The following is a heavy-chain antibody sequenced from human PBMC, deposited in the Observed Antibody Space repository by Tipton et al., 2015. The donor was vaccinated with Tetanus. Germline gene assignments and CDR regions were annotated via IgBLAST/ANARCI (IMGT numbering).Heavy chain of an antibody. CDR1: GGSISSYY. J-gene: IGHJ6*02. CDR3: AKGLGFYGMDV. V-gene: IGHV4-59*08. D-gene: IGHD3-3*01. CDR2: IHHSWST. Sequence: TLSLTCTVSGGSISSYYWSWIRQPPEKGLEWIGYIHHSWSTNYNPSLNSRISISTGTSKNQFSLTVRSVAAADTAVYYCAKGLGFYGMDVWGQGTTVTVSS.